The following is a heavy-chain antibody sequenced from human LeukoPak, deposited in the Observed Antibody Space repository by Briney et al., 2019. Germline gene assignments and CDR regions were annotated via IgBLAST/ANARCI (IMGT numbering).Heavy chain of an antibody. J-gene: IGHJ4*02. CDR2: MNPNSGNT. CDR3: ARESGFYGSGSRY. CDR1: GDTFTSYD. D-gene: IGHD3-10*01. Sequence: ASVKVSCKTSGDTFTSYDINWVRQTTGQGLEWMGWMNPNSGNTGYAQKFQGRVTMTRNPSISTAYMELSSLNSADTAVYYCARESGFYGSGSRYWGQGTLVTVSS. V-gene: IGHV1-8*01.